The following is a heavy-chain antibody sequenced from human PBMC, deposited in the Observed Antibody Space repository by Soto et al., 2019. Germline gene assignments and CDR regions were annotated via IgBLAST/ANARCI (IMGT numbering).Heavy chain of an antibody. CDR1: GFTFSSYA. J-gene: IGHJ5*02. CDR3: ARDVGNYYDSSAHTEGDNLFDP. Sequence: PGGSLRLSCAASGFTFSSYAMHWVRQAPGKGLEWVAVISYDGSNKYYADSVKGRFTISRDNSKNTLYLQMNSLRAEDTAVYYCARDVGNYYDSSAHTEGDNLFDPWGQVTVVTVSS. CDR2: ISYDGSNK. D-gene: IGHD3-22*01. V-gene: IGHV3-30-3*01.